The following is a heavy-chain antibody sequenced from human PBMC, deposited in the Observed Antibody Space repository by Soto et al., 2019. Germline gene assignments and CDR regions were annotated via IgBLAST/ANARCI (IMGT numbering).Heavy chain of an antibody. CDR2: ISGSGGST. J-gene: IGHJ5*02. D-gene: IGHD3-9*01. V-gene: IGHV3-23*01. CDR3: ARYLMGSYPRPPWFDP. Sequence: PGGSLRLSCAASGFTFSSYAMSWVRQAPGKGLEWVSAISGSGGSTYYADSVKGRFTISRDNSKNTLYLQMNSLRAEDTAAYYCARYLMGSYPRPPWFDPWGQGTLVTVSS. CDR1: GFTFSSYA.